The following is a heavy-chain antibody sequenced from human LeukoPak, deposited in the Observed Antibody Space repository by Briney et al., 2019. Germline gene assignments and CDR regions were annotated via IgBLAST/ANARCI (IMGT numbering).Heavy chain of an antibody. CDR2: IRDSGGNT. V-gene: IGHV3-23*01. Sequence: GGSLRLSCAASGFTFSNYAMNWVRQAPGKGLEWVSTIRDSGGNTYYADSVKGRFEISRDNSKDTLYLQMNSLRAEDTAVYYCATLPIKYYYDSSGYYYNWGQGTLVTVSS. CDR1: GFTFSNYA. CDR3: ATLPIKYYYDSSGYYYN. D-gene: IGHD3-22*01. J-gene: IGHJ4*02.